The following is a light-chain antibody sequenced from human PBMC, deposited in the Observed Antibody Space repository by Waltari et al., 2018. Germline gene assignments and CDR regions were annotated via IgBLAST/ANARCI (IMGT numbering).Light chain of an antibody. J-gene: IGKJ1*01. Sequence: DIIMTHSTPTMSVSPGESAPLPCRASQSVNSSLAWYQQKPGQPPRLLIFETSNRATGVPARFSGSGSGTDFTLTISSLQSEDFAVYYCQQYSDWPPWTFGQGTKVEV. V-gene: IGKV3-15*01. CDR1: QSVNSS. CDR2: ETS. CDR3: QQYSDWPPWT.